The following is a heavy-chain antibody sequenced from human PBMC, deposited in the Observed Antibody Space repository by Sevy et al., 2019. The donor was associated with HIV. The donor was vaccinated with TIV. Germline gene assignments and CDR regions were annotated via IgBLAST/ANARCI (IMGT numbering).Heavy chain of an antibody. V-gene: IGHV3-30*02. D-gene: IGHD2-8*01. CDR3: ARGRKTTEEWLEELDYYYGLDV. J-gene: IGHJ6*02. CDR1: GFSLTTSD. Sequence: GGSLRLSCAASGFSLTTSDMHWVRQALGKGLEWVAYVRNDGSNKYYADSVRDRFTISTDSPKNTLYLQMNSLRDEDTAIYYCARGRKTTEEWLEELDYYYGLDVWGQGTTVTVSS. CDR2: VRNDGSNK.